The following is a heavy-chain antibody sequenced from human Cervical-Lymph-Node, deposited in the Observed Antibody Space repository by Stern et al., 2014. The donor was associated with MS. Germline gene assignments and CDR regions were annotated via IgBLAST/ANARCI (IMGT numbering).Heavy chain of an antibody. CDR3: ARGGRGVGLEY. CDR1: GFTFRTYA. V-gene: IGHV3-30-3*01. CDR2: VSYDGTQR. J-gene: IGHJ4*02. D-gene: IGHD3-10*01. Sequence: VQLLESGGGVVQPGRSLSLSCVASGFTFRTYAMHWVRQAPGKGLAWVAFVSYDGTQRNSTDSVKARFTISRDNSKNTLYLHMNSLRDEDTAVYFCARGGRGVGLEYWGQGALVTVSS.